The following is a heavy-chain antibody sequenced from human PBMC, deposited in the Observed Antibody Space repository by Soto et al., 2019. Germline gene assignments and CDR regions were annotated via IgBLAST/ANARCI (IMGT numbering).Heavy chain of an antibody. V-gene: IGHV1-3*01. CDR2: INAGNGNT. CDR3: ARDLQLERKNWFDP. CDR1: GYTFTSYA. J-gene: IGHJ5*02. Sequence: ASVKVSGKASGYTFTSYAMHWVRQAPGQRLEWMGWINAGNGNTKYSQKFQGRVTITRDTSASTAYMELSSLRSEDTAVYYCARDLQLERKNWFDPWGQGTLVTVSS. D-gene: IGHD1-1*01.